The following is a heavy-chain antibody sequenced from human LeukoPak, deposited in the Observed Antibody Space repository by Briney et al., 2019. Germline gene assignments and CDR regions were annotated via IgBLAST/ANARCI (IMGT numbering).Heavy chain of an antibody. J-gene: IGHJ4*02. CDR1: GFTFSDYY. Sequence: PGGSLRLSCAASGFTFSDYYMSWVRQAPGKGLEWVVVISYDGSNKYYADSVKGRFTISRDNSKNTLYLQMNSLRAEDTAVYYCAYMSGDYWGQGTLVTVSS. D-gene: IGHD1-14*01. V-gene: IGHV3-30*03. CDR3: AYMSGDY. CDR2: ISYDGSNK.